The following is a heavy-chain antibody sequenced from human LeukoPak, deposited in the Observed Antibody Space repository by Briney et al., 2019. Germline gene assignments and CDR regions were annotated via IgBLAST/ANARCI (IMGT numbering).Heavy chain of an antibody. CDR2: IFSNDEK. CDR3: ALGYCSSTSCLPFDY. Sequence: SGPVLVKPPETLTLTCTVSGFSLSNARMGVSWIRQPPGKALEWLSHIFSNDEKSYSTSLKSRLTISKDTSKSQVVLTMTNMDPVDTATYYCALGYCSSTSCLPFDYWGQGTLVTVSS. V-gene: IGHV2-26*01. D-gene: IGHD2-2*01. CDR1: GFSLSNARMG. J-gene: IGHJ4*02.